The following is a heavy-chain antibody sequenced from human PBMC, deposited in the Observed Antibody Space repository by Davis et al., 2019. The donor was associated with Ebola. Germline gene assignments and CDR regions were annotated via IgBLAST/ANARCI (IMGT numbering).Heavy chain of an antibody. V-gene: IGHV3-33*08. Sequence: GESLKISCVASGFTFTTSTMHWVRQAPDKGLEWVAVIWYDGSKKYYTDSVKGRFTTSRDNSKNILYLEMNNLRADDTAVYYCATYGSGSYYWGRGTRVTVSS. CDR1: GFTFTTST. CDR2: IWYDGSKK. CDR3: ATYGSGSYY. J-gene: IGHJ4*02. D-gene: IGHD3-10*01.